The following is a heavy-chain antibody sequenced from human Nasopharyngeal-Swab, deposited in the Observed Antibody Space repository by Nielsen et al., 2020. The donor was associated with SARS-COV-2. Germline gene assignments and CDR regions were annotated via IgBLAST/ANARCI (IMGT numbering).Heavy chain of an antibody. CDR1: GGTFKDYS. D-gene: IGHD3-3*01. CDR3: AREGRPQILFY. CDR2: TIPVFATV. J-gene: IGHJ4*02. Sequence: SVKVSCKASGGTFKDYSVSWVRQAPGQGLEWMGGTIPVFATVIYAEKFQGRVTISADESTNTAYMELSSLRYEDTAVYFCAREGRPQILFYWGQGTLVTVSS. V-gene: IGHV1-69*13.